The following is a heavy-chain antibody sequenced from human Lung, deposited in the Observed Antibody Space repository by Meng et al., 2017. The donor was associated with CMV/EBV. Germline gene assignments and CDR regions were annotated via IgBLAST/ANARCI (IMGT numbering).Heavy chain of an antibody. J-gene: IGHJ4*02. V-gene: IGHV4-31*03. D-gene: IGHD5-24*01. CDR1: GGSIGSGGYY. CDR3: AREAGRDGYATPKFDY. Sequence: AQSQAPGQGLVKPSQTLSLTGTVSGGSIGSGGYYWSWTRQHPGKGLEWIGYIYYTGSTFYNPSLKSRVTISVDTSKNQFSLKLIPATAADTAVYYCAREAGRDGYATPKFDYWGQGTLVTVSS. CDR2: IYYTGST.